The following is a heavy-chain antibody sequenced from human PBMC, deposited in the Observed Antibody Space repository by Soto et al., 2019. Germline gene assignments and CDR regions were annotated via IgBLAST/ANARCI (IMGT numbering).Heavy chain of an antibody. CDR1: GYTISTYD. CDR2: MSPASGDT. V-gene: IGHV1-8*01. D-gene: IGHD5-12*01. Sequence: VASVKVSCKASGYTISTYDINWVRQAAGQGLEWMGWMSPASGDTGYAPSFQGRVAMTRNISINTAYLELSGLTPEDTGLYYCARDIMAPWGQGTLVTVSS. CDR3: ARDIMAP. J-gene: IGHJ5*02.